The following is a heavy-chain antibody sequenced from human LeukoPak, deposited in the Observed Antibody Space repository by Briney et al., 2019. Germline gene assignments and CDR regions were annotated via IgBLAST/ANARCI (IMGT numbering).Heavy chain of an antibody. Sequence: SETLSLTCAVYGGSFSGCYWSWIRQPPGKGLEWIGEINHSGSTNYNPSLKSRVTISVDTSKNQFSLKLSSVTAADTAVYYCARGRGVTPVGGYFDYWGQGTLVTVSS. CDR1: GGSFSGCY. CDR2: INHSGST. V-gene: IGHV4-34*01. D-gene: IGHD3-10*01. CDR3: ARGRGVTPVGGYFDY. J-gene: IGHJ4*02.